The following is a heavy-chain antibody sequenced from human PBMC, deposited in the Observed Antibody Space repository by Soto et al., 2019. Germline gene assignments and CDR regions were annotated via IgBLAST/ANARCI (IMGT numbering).Heavy chain of an antibody. Sequence: GGSLRLSCAASGFTFSDYYMSWIRQAPGKGLEWVSYISSSSSYTNYADSVKGRFTISRDNAKNSLYLQMNSLRAEDTAVYYCARAQKTTVTTIPHFDYWGQGTLVTVSS. CDR2: ISSSSSYT. CDR3: ARAQKTTVTTIPHFDY. D-gene: IGHD4-17*01. CDR1: GFTFSDYY. J-gene: IGHJ4*02. V-gene: IGHV3-11*06.